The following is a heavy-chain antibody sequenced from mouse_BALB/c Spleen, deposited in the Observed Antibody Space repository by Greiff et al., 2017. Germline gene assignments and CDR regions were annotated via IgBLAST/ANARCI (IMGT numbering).Heavy chain of an antibody. CDR3: ARLEAMDY. V-gene: IGHV1-80*01. CDR2: IYPGDGDT. J-gene: IGHJ4*01. Sequence: VQLQQSGAELVRPGSSVKISCKASGYAFSSYWMNWVKQRPGQGLEWIGQIYPGDGDTNYNGKFKGKATLTADKSSSTAYMQLSSLTSEDSAVYFCARLEAMDYWGQGTSVTVSS. CDR1: GYAFSSYW.